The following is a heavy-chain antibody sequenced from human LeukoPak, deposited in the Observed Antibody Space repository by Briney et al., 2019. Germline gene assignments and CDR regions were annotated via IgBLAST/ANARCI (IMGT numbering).Heavy chain of an antibody. CDR3: VRGVGVSRFNYLDS. D-gene: IGHD6-13*01. V-gene: IGHV3-66*01. J-gene: IGHJ4*02. CDR2: ISGGGGT. Sequence: PGGSLRLSCAASGFTVSNNFMSWVRQAPGQGLEWVSLISGGGGTYYAASVKGRFTISRGNSENSLYLQMNSLRPEDTAAYYCVRGVGVSRFNYLDSWGQGTLVIVSS. CDR1: GFTVSNNF.